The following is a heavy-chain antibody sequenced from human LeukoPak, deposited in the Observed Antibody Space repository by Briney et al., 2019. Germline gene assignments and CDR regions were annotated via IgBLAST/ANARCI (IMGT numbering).Heavy chain of an antibody. V-gene: IGHV1-2*02. CDR1: GYTFTGYY. CDR3: AREVSDYYDSSGYYNWFDP. J-gene: IGHJ5*02. D-gene: IGHD3-22*01. CDR2: INPNSGGT. Sequence: GASVKVSCKASGYTFTGYYMHWVRQAPGQGLEWMGWINPNSGGTNYAQKFQGRVTMTRDTSISTAYMELSRLRSDDTAVYYCAREVSDYYDSSGYYNWFDPWGQGSQVTVS.